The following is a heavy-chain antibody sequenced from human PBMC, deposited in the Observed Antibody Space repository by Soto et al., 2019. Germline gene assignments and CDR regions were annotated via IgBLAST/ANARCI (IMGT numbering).Heavy chain of an antibody. CDR3: VRDLNYGALNVYYDVFEA. Sequence: EVQLVESGGGLVQPGGSLRLSCMASGFTFSSYWMAWVRQAPGKGPEWVANIKGDGTKKNYVDSVMGRFTISRDNANNSLFLEVNSLRGEDTAVYYCVRDLNYGALNVYYDVFEAWGQGTMVTVSS. V-gene: IGHV3-7*01. CDR2: IKGDGTKK. D-gene: IGHD3-9*01. J-gene: IGHJ3*01. CDR1: GFTFSSYW.